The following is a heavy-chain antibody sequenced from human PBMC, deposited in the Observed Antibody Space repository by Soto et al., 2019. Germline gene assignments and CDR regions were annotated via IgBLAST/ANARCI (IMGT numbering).Heavy chain of an antibody. D-gene: IGHD6-6*01. CDR3: AGGIAARPLGY. J-gene: IGHJ4*02. V-gene: IGHV3-7*03. CDR1: GFTFSSYW. Sequence: GGSLRLSCAASGFTFSSYWMSWVRQAPGRGLEWVANIKQDGREKYSVDSVKGRFTISRDNAKNSLSLQMNSLRVEDTAVYYCAGGIAARPLGYWGQGNLVTFSS. CDR2: IKQDGREK.